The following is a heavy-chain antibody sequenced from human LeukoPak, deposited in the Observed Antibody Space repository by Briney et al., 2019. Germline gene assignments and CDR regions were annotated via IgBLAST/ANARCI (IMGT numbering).Heavy chain of an antibody. CDR3: AVVTQKDEIDY. CDR1: GGTFSSYA. Sequence: ASVKVSCESSGGTFSSYAISWVRQAPGQGLEWMGRIIPILGIANYAQKFQGRVTITADKSTSTAYMELSSLRSEDTAVYYCAVVTQKDEIDYWGQGTLVTVSS. J-gene: IGHJ4*02. D-gene: IGHD2-21*02. V-gene: IGHV1-69*04. CDR2: IIPILGIA.